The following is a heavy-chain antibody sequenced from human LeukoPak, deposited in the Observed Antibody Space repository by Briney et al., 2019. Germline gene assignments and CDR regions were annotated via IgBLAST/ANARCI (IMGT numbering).Heavy chain of an antibody. D-gene: IGHD3-10*01. CDR2: INSDGSST. CDR1: GFTFRAFT. V-gene: IGHV3-74*01. CDR3: ARDHRGSGSRYYYYYMDV. Sequence: GGSLRLSCVGSGFTFRAFTMHWVRQAPGKGLVWVSRINSDGSSTSYADSVKGRFTISRDNAKNTLYLQMNSLRAEDTAVYYCARDHRGSGSRYYYYYMDVWGKGTTVTISS. J-gene: IGHJ6*03.